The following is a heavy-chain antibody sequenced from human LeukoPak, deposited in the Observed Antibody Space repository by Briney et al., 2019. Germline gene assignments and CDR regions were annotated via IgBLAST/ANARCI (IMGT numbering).Heavy chain of an antibody. CDR3: ASGDYVRAFDI. Sequence: GGSLRLSCAASGFTFSTYSMNWVRQAPGKGLEWVSGISWNSGSIGYADSVKGRFTISRDNAKNSLYLQMNSLRAEDTALYYCASGDYVRAFDIWGQGTMVTVSS. CDR1: GFTFSTYS. V-gene: IGHV3-9*01. J-gene: IGHJ3*02. D-gene: IGHD4-17*01. CDR2: ISWNSGSI.